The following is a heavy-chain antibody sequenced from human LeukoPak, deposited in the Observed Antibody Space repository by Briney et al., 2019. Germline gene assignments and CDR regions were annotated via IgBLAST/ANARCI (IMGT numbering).Heavy chain of an antibody. D-gene: IGHD3-10*01. CDR2: IYTSGST. CDR3: ARDGVTMVRGVITKDAFDI. CDR1: GGSISSGSYY. J-gene: IGHJ3*02. V-gene: IGHV4-61*02. Sequence: SETLSLTCTVSGGSISSGSYYWSWIRQPAGKGLEWIGRIYTSGSTNYNPSLKSRVTISVDTSKNQFSLKLSSVTAADTAVYYCARDGVTMVRGVITKDAFDIWGQGTMVTVSS.